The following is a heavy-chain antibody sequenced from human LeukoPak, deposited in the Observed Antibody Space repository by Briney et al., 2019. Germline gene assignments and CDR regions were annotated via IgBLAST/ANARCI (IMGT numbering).Heavy chain of an antibody. V-gene: IGHV3-21*01. D-gene: IGHD5-24*01. Sequence: GGSLRLSCTTSGFTFSDYSMNWVRQAPEKGLEWVSSISRSSSYIYYTDSVKGRFTISRENAKKSLYLQMNSLRAEDTAVYYCARDLMSDGAFDIWGQGTMVTVSS. CDR3: ARDLMSDGAFDI. CDR2: ISRSSSYI. J-gene: IGHJ3*02. CDR1: GFTFSDYS.